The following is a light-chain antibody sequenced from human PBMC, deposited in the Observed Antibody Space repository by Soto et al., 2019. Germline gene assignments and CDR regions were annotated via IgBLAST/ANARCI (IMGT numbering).Light chain of an antibody. J-gene: IGLJ3*02. Sequence: QSALTQPASVSGSPGQSITISCTGTSSDVGGYNYVSWFQQHPGKAPKLMLSEVSNRPSGVSNRFSGSKSGNTASLTISGIQADDEADYYCSSYSTSSTWVFGGGTKLT. V-gene: IGLV2-14*01. CDR3: SSYSTSSTWV. CDR1: SSDVGGYNY. CDR2: EVS.